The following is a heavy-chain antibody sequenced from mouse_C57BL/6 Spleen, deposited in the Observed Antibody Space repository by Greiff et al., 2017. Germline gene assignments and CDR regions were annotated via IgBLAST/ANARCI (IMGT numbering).Heavy chain of an antibody. CDR3: AREGSGYSWCAY. D-gene: IGHD3-2*02. V-gene: IGHV5-4*01. CDR2: ISDGGSYT. J-gene: IGHJ3*01. CDR1: GFTFSSYA. Sequence: EVKVEESGGGLVKPGGSLKLSCAASGFTFSSYAMSWVRQTPEKRLEWVATISDGGSYTYYPDNVKGRFTISRDNAKNNLYLQMSHLKSEDTAMYYCAREGSGYSWCAYWGQGTLVTVSA.